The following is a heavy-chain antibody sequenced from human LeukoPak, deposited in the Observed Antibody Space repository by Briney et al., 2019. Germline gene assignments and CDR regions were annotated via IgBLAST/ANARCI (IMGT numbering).Heavy chain of an antibody. J-gene: IGHJ4*02. V-gene: IGHV4-39*01. CDR3: ANAASYSVDY. Sequence: SETLSLTCTVSGGSVSSSFYYWGWIRQPPGKGLEWVGSMYFSGSTHYNPSLKSRVTISVDTSKNQFSLKLTSVTAADTAVYYCANAASYSVDYWGQGTLVTVSS. CDR1: GGSVSSSFYY. CDR2: MYFSGST. D-gene: IGHD1-26*01.